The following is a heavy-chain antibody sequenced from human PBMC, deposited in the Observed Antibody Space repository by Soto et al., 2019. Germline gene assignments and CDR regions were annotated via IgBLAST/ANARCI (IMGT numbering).Heavy chain of an antibody. J-gene: IGHJ4*02. CDR2: ISYDGSNK. CDR3: AKDQAR. V-gene: IGHV3-30*18. Sequence: QVQLVESGGGVVQPGRSRRLSCAASGFTFSSYGMHWVRQAPGKGLEWVAVISYDGSNKYYADSVKGRFTISRDNSKNTLYLHMNSLRDEDTAVYYCAKDQARWGQGTLVTVSS. CDR1: GFTFSSYG.